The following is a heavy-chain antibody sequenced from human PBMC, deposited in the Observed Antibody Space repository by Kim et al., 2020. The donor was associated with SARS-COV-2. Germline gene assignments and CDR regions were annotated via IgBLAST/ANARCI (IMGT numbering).Heavy chain of an antibody. D-gene: IGHD3-3*01. CDR2: IKSKTDGGTT. Sequence: GGSLRLSCAASGFTFSNAWMSWVRQAPGKGLEWVGRIKSKTDGGTTDNAAPVKGRFIISRDDSKNTLYLQMNSLKTEDTAVYYCTTGDSGYYWKGYWFDPWGQGTLVTVSS. J-gene: IGHJ5*02. CDR1: GFTFSNAW. CDR3: TTGDSGYYWKGYWFDP. V-gene: IGHV3-15*01.